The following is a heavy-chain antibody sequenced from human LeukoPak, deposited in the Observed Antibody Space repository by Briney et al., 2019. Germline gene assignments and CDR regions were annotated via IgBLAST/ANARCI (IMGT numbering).Heavy chain of an antibody. J-gene: IGHJ4*02. CDR2: ISSSSSSYI. CDR1: GFTFSSYS. D-gene: IGHD2-15*01. Sequence: PGGSLRLSCAASGFTFSSYSMNWVRQAPGKGLEWVSSISSSSSSYIYYADSVKGRFTISRDNAKNSLYLQMNSLRAEDTAVYCCARSLDFRVVVVAVHFDYWGQGTLVTVSS. V-gene: IGHV3-21*01. CDR3: ARSLDFRVVVVAVHFDY.